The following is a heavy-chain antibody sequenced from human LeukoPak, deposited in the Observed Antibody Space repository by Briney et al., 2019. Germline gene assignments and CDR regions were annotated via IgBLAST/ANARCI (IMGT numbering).Heavy chain of an antibody. CDR2: IYSGGST. J-gene: IGHJ4*02. D-gene: IGHD2-15*01. V-gene: IGHV3-53*01. CDR1: GFTVSSNY. CDR3: ARDRPSIGRSDY. Sequence: GGSLRLSCAASGFTVSSNYMSWVRQAPGKGLEWVSVIYSGGSTYNADSVKGRFTISRDNSKNTLYLQMNSLRAEDTAVYYCARDRPSIGRSDYWGQGTLVTVSS.